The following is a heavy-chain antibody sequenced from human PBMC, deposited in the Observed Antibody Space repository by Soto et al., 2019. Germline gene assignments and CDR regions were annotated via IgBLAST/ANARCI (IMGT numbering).Heavy chain of an antibody. Sequence: GQGLEWMGGIIPIFGTANYAQKFQGRVTITADESTSTAYMELSSLRAEDTAVYYCANSNPHSSSSWFDPWGQGALVTVSS. CDR3: ANSNPHSSSSWFDP. J-gene: IGHJ5*02. V-gene: IGHV1-69*01. D-gene: IGHD6-19*01. CDR2: IIPIFGTA.